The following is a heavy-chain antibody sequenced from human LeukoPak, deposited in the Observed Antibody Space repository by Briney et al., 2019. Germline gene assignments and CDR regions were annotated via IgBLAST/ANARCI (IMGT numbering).Heavy chain of an antibody. CDR3: AYSGSYYFDY. D-gene: IGHD1-26*01. Sequence: ASVKVSCKVSGYTLTELSMHWVRQAPGKGLEWMGGFDPEDGETIYAQKFQGRVTMTEDTSTDTAYMELSRLRSDDTAVYYCAYSGSYYFDYWGQGTLVTVSS. CDR1: GYTLTELS. CDR2: FDPEDGET. J-gene: IGHJ4*02. V-gene: IGHV1-24*01.